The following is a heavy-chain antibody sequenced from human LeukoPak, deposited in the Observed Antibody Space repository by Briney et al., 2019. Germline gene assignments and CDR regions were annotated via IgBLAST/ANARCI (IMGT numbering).Heavy chain of an antibody. J-gene: IGHJ4*02. CDR3: ARAKGRYCTNGVCYTGDVDDH. D-gene: IGHD2-8*01. Sequence: SVKVSCKASGGTFSSYAISWVRQAPGQGLEWMGRIIPILGIANYTQKFQGRVTITADKSTSTAYMELSSLRSEDTAVYYCARAKGRYCTNGVCYTGDVDDHWGQGTLVTVSS. CDR2: IIPILGIA. V-gene: IGHV1-69*04. CDR1: GGTFSSYA.